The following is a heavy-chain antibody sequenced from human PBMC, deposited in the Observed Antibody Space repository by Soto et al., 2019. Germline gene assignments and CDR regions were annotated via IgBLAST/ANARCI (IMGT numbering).Heavy chain of an antibody. D-gene: IGHD3-10*01. V-gene: IGHV1-24*01. CDR3: ATSNSGELSPHWYYYGMDV. J-gene: IGHJ6*02. CDR2: FDPEDGET. Sequence: ASVKVSCKVSGYTLTELSMHWVRQAPGKGLEWMGGFDPEDGETIYAQKFQGRVTMTEDTSTDTAHMELSSLRSEDTAVYYCATSNSGELSPHWYYYGMDVWGQGTTVTVSS. CDR1: GYTLTELS.